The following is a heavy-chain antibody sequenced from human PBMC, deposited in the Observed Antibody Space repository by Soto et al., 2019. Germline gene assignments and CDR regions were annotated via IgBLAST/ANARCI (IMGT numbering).Heavy chain of an antibody. V-gene: IGHV3-48*02. CDR2: ISSSSSTI. CDR1: GFTFSSYS. D-gene: IGHD5-12*01. J-gene: IGHJ6*02. CDR3: ARVAGYEDFYCLGMDV. Sequence: EVQLVESGGGLVQPGGSLRLSCAASGFTFSSYSMNWVRQAPGKGLEWVSYISSSSSTIYYADSVKGRFTFSRDNAKNSLYLQMNSRRDEDTAVYYCARVAGYEDFYCLGMDVWGQGTTVTVSS.